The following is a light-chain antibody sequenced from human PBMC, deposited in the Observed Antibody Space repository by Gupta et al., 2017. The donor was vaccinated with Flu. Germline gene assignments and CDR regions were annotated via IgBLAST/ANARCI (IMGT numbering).Light chain of an antibody. Sequence: SLGESATVNGKSSQRIIHSANNKNYLAWYQQKLGQPPKLLIYWASTRESGVPDRFSGGGSGTDFTLTISSLQAEDVAVYYCQQDYSSPRTFGQGTKVEIK. J-gene: IGKJ1*01. CDR1: QRIIHSANNKNY. CDR3: QQDYSSPRT. CDR2: WAS. V-gene: IGKV4-1*01.